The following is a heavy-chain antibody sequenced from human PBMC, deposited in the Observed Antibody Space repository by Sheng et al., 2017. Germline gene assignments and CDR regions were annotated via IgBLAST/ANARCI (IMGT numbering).Heavy chain of an antibody. D-gene: IGHD5-18*01. Sequence: QVQVEESGGGVVQPGRSLRLSCAASGFTFSSYAMHWVRQAPGKGLEWVAVISYDGSNKYYADSMKGRFTISRDNSKNTLYLHMNSLRAEDTAVYYCARGIGRYSYGYGGFDYWGQGTLVTVSS. J-gene: IGHJ4*02. V-gene: IGHV3-30*04. CDR1: GFTFSSYA. CDR2: ISYDGSNK. CDR3: ARGIGRYSYGYGGFDY.